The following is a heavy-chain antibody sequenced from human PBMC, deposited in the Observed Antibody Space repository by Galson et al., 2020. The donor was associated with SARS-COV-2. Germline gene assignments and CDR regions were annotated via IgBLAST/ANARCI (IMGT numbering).Heavy chain of an antibody. Sequence: ASVQVSCQASGYTFTGYYMHWVRQAPGQGLEWMGWINPNSGGTNYAQKFQGRVTMTRDTSISTAYMELSRLRADDTAVYYCARAHYGDDGFDYWGQGTLVTVSS. CDR1: GYTFTGYY. J-gene: IGHJ4*02. V-gene: IGHV1-2*02. CDR3: ARAHYGDDGFDY. D-gene: IGHD4-17*01. CDR2: INPNSGGT.